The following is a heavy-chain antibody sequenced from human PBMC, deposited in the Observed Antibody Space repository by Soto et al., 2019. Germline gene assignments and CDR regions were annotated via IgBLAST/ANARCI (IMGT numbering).Heavy chain of an antibody. V-gene: IGHV3-23*01. Sequence: GGSLSLSCAASGFTFSSYAMSWFRQAPVRGLEWVSAISGSGGSTYYADSVKGRFTISRDNSKNTLYLQMNSLRAEDTAVYYCAKGVLGITIFGVVITYFDYWGQGTLVTVSS. J-gene: IGHJ4*02. CDR2: ISGSGGST. D-gene: IGHD3-3*01. CDR3: AKGVLGITIFGVVITYFDY. CDR1: GFTFSSYA.